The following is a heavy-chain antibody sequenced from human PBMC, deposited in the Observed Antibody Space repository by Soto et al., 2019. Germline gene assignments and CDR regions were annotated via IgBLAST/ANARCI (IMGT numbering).Heavy chain of an antibody. D-gene: IGHD2-2*02. CDR2: FSSGSSVI. J-gene: IGHJ3*02. V-gene: IGHV3-21*01. CDR3: ARGGRGYTKDDTFDI. CDR1: DSTFRSYS. Sequence: EVQLVESGGGVVKPGESLRLSCVASDSTFRSYSMNWVRQAPGRGREWVSIFSSGSSVIFYADSMKGRFTISRDNAKNSLYLQMNSLRAEDTAVYYCARGGRGYTKDDTFDIWGQGTMVTVSS.